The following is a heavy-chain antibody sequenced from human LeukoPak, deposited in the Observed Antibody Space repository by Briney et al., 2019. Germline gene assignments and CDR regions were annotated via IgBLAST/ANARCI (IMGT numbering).Heavy chain of an antibody. CDR3: AGLVHTFMWAYFPS. V-gene: IGHV4-59*03. J-gene: IGHJ5*02. CDR1: GGSISSYY. CDR2: IFYSGST. Sequence: SETLSLTCTVSGGSISSYYWSWIRQTPDKGLEWIGYIFYSGSTNYNPSFKSRITMSVDTSKNQFSLNLSSVTAADTAIYYCAGLVHTFMWAYFPSWGQGTLVTVSS. D-gene: IGHD5-18*01.